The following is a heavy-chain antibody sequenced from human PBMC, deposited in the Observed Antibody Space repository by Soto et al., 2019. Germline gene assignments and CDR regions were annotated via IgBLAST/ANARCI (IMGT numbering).Heavy chain of an antibody. Sequence: GASVKVSCKASGYTFINYNIFWMRQAPGQGLEWMGWISTSNGDTNYAQNFQGRVTMTTDTSTSTAYVELRSLRYDDTAVYYCARDITGATGDYWGLGTLVTVSS. J-gene: IGHJ4*02. CDR1: GYTFINYN. V-gene: IGHV1-18*01. D-gene: IGHD1-26*01. CDR2: ISTSNGDT. CDR3: ARDITGATGDY.